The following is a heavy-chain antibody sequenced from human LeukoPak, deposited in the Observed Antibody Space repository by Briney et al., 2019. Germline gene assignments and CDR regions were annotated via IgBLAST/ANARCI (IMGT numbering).Heavy chain of an antibody. D-gene: IGHD5-24*01. CDR3: ATGVEMATINAFDI. CDR1: GYTFTGYY. V-gene: IGHV1-2*02. J-gene: IGHJ3*02. CDR2: INPNSGGT. Sequence: GASVKVSCKASGYTFTGYYMHWVRQAPGQGLEWMGWINPNSGGTNYAQKFQGRVTMTEDTSTDTAYMELSSLRSEDTAVYYCATGVEMATINAFDIWGQGTMVTVSS.